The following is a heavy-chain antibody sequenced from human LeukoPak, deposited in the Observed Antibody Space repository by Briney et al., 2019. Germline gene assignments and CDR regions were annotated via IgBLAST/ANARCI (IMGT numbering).Heavy chain of an antibody. J-gene: IGHJ6*03. CDR1: GYTFTSYG. CDR2: ISPSNGNT. V-gene: IGHV1-18*01. CDR3: ARDVAFRVPTTVTLPLSWRYYYYMDV. Sequence: ASVKVSCKASGYTFTSYGISWVRQAPGQGLEWMGWISPSNGNTNYAQKLQGRVTMTTDTSTSTAYMELRSLRSDDTAVYYCARDVAFRVPTTVTLPLSWRYYYYMDVWGKGTTVTVSS. D-gene: IGHD4-11*01.